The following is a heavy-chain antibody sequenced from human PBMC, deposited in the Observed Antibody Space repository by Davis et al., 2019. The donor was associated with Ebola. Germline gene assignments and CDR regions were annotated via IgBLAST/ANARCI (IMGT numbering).Heavy chain of an antibody. CDR2: MNPNSGNT. Sequence: AASVKVSCKASGYTFTSFDINWVRQATGQGLEWMGWMNPNSGNTGYAQKFQGRVTITRDTSASTAYMELSSLRSEDTAVYYCARARGIVVVPAGPSPNWFDPWGQGTLVTVSS. D-gene: IGHD2-2*01. CDR1: GYTFTSFD. J-gene: IGHJ5*02. CDR3: ARARGIVVVPAGPSPNWFDP. V-gene: IGHV1-8*01.